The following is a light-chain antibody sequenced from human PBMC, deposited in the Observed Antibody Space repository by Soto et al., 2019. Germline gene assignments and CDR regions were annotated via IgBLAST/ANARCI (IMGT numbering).Light chain of an antibody. CDR3: LQDINYPWT. CDR1: QGVSRK. J-gene: IGKJ1*01. CDR2: GAS. V-gene: IGKV3-15*01. Sequence: DIVMTQSPATLSVAPGDRVTFSCRASQGVSRKLAWYQQKPGQAPRLLIYGASTRATGSPARFSGSGSGTDFTLAISSLQPEDSATYYCLQDINYPWTFGQGTKVDIK.